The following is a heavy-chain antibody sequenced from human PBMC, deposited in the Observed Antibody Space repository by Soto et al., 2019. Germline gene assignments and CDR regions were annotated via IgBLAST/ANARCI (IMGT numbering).Heavy chain of an antibody. Sequence: ASVKVSCKASGYTFTSYDINWVRQATGQGLEWMGWMNPNSGYTGHAQKFQGRVTMTRDTSTSTAYMELSSLRSEDTAVYYCARVFGSIDYWGQGTLVTVSS. CDR2: MNPNSGYT. CDR3: ARVFGSIDY. J-gene: IGHJ4*02. CDR1: GYTFTSYD. D-gene: IGHD2-21*01. V-gene: IGHV1-8*01.